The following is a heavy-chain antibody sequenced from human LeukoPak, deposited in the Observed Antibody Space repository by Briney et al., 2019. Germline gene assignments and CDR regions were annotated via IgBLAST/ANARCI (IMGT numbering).Heavy chain of an antibody. D-gene: IGHD3-3*01. CDR1: GNSLSELS. CDR2: FDPEEAKM. Sequence: ASVKVSCKVSGNSLSELSIQWVRQAPGKGRECMGGFDPEEAKMVYAQNFQGRDTMTEDTSTQTAYMELSGLTSDDPAVYYCTTRSGDFWSGFVNWGQGTLVTVSS. V-gene: IGHV1-24*01. J-gene: IGHJ4*02. CDR3: TTRSGDFWSGFVN.